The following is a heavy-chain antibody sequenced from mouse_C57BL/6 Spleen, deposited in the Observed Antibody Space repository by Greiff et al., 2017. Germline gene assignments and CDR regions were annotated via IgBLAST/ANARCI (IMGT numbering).Heavy chain of an antibody. Sequence: EVKVVESGGGLVQPGGSMKLSCAASGFTFSDAWMDWVRQSPEKGLEWVAEIRNKANNHATYYAESVKGRFTISRDDSKSSVYLQMNSLRAEGTGIYCCTRGDPYYGNLFAYWGQGTLVTVSA. CDR1: GFTFSDAW. J-gene: IGHJ3*01. CDR2: IRNKANNHAT. D-gene: IGHD2-10*01. CDR3: TRGDPYYGNLFAY. V-gene: IGHV6-6*01.